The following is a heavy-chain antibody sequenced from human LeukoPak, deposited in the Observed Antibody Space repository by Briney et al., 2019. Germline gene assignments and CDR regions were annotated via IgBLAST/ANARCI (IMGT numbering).Heavy chain of an antibody. J-gene: IGHJ3*02. D-gene: IGHD6-13*01. CDR3: ARARRFAAAGTTAFDI. V-gene: IGHV4-30-4*08. Sequence: SQTLSLTCTVSGGSVSSGDYYWNWIRQPPGKGLEWIGYIYYSGNTYYNPSLKSRLTISVDTSKNQFSLQLTSVTAANTAVYYCARARRFAAAGTTAFDIWGQGTMVTVSS. CDR1: GGSVSSGDYY. CDR2: IYYSGNT.